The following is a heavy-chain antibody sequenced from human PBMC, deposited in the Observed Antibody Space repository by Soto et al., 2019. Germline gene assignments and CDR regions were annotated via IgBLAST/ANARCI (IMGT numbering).Heavy chain of an antibody. CDR2: IYYSVST. Sequence: SEILSLTCTVSGGSISSSSYYWGWIRQPPGKGLEWMGSIYYSVSTYYNPSLKSRVTISVDTSKNQFSLKLSSVTAADTAVYYCASGYDLDWFDPWGQGTLVTVSS. CDR1: GGSISSSSYY. J-gene: IGHJ5*02. CDR3: ASGYDLDWFDP. D-gene: IGHD5-12*01. V-gene: IGHV4-39*01.